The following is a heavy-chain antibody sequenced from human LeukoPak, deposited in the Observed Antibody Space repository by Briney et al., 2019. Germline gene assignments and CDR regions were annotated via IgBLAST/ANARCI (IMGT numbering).Heavy chain of an antibody. V-gene: IGHV3-48*03. Sequence: PGGSLRLSCAASGFTFSSYEMNWVRQAPGKGLEWVSYISSSGSTIYYADSVKGRFTISRDNAKNSLYLQMNSLRAEDTAVYYCARDYRAGAEWGMDVWGQGTTVTVSS. D-gene: IGHD1-26*01. CDR3: ARDYRAGAEWGMDV. CDR2: ISSSGSTI. J-gene: IGHJ6*02. CDR1: GFTFSSYE.